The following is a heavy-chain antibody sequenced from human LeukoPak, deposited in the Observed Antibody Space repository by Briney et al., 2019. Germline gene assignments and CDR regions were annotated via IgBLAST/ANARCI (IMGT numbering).Heavy chain of an antibody. J-gene: IGHJ4*02. CDR2: IKSKTDGGTT. D-gene: IGHD3/OR15-3a*01. Sequence: GGSLRFSCAASGFTFNTYAMSWVRQAPGKGLEWVGRIKSKTDGGTTDYAAPVKGRFTISRDDSKNTLYLQMNSLKTEDTAVYYCTAFYGPDYWGQGTLDTVSS. CDR1: GFTFNTYA. CDR3: TAFYGPDY. V-gene: IGHV3-15*01.